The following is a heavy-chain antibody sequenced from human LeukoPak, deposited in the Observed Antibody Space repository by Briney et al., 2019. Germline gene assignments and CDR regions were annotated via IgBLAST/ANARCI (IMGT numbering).Heavy chain of an antibody. CDR2: IYYSGST. CDR3: ARVRIVVVPAAIFGFDY. Sequence: SETLSLTCTVSGGSVSSGRYYWSWIRQPPGKGLEWIGYIYYSGSTNYNPSLKTRVTRSVDTSNNQFSLKLCPVTAADTAVYYCARVRIVVVPAAIFGFDYWGQGTLVTVSS. V-gene: IGHV4-61*01. CDR1: GGSVSSGRYY. J-gene: IGHJ4*02. D-gene: IGHD2-2*02.